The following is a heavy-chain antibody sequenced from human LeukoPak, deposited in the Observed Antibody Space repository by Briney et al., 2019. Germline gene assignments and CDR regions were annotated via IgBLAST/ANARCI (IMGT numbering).Heavy chain of an antibody. CDR3: ARDMVASGWYPSFDY. D-gene: IGHD6-19*01. Sequence: GGSLRLSCAASGFTFDDYGMSWVRQAPGKGLEWVSGINWNGGSTGYADSVKGRFTISRDNAKNSLYLQMNSLRAEDTALYHCARDMVASGWYPSFDYWGQGTLVTVSS. CDR1: GFTFDDYG. J-gene: IGHJ4*02. V-gene: IGHV3-20*01. CDR2: INWNGGST.